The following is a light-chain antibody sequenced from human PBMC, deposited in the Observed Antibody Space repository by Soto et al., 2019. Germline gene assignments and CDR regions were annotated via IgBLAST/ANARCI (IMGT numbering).Light chain of an antibody. Sequence: EIVLRQSPATMSLSPGERATLSRRASQSVTSFLAWYQQKPGQAPRLLIYGASSRATGIPDRFSGSGSGTDFTLTISRLEPEDFAVYSCQHYDSSPTVGGGIKVDNK. CDR2: GAS. CDR3: QHYDSSPT. J-gene: IGKJ4*01. CDR1: QSVTSF. V-gene: IGKV3-20*01.